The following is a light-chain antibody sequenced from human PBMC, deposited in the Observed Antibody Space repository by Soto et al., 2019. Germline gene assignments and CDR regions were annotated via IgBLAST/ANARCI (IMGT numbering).Light chain of an antibody. CDR1: SSNIGSNY. CDR3: AAWDDSLIVV. CDR2: RNN. J-gene: IGLJ2*01. Sequence: QSVLTQPPSASGTPGQRVTISCSGSSSNIGSNYVYWYQQLPGTAPKLLIYRNNQRPSGVPDRFSGSKSGTSASLAISGLRSEHEAVYYCAAWDDSLIVVFGGGTKLTVL. V-gene: IGLV1-47*01.